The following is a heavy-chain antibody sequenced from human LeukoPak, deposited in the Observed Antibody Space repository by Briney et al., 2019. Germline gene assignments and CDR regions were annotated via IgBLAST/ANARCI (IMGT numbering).Heavy chain of an antibody. D-gene: IGHD6-6*01. CDR2: IYSGGST. Sequence: GGSLRLSCVVSGFTVSSNYMSWVRQAPGKGLEWVSVIYSGGSTYYADSVKGRFIISRDNSKNTLFLQMNSLRAEDSAIFYCASSIPPRQALGDWGQGTLVTVSS. J-gene: IGHJ4*02. CDR1: GFTVSSNY. V-gene: IGHV3-66*01. CDR3: ASSIPPRQALGD.